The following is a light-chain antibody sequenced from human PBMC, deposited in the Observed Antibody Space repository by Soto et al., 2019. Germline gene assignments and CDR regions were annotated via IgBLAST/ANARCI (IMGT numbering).Light chain of an antibody. Sequence: ELVLTQSPGTLSLSPGERATLSCRAIQSVSSNYLAWYQQKPGQAPRLLIYGASSRATGIPDRFSGSGSGTDFTLTIRRLEPEDFAVYYCQQYGSSYPWTFGQGTKVDIK. CDR1: QSVSSNY. CDR3: QQYGSSYPWT. CDR2: GAS. J-gene: IGKJ1*01. V-gene: IGKV3-20*01.